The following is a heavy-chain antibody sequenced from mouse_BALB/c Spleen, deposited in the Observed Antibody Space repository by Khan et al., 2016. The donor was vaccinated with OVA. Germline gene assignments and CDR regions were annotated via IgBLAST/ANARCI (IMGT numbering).Heavy chain of an antibody. D-gene: IGHD2-14*01. CDR2: INPSNDYT. V-gene: IGHV1-4*01. Sequence: QVQLQQSRAELARPGASVKMSCKASGYTFTSYTIHWVRQRPGQAPEWIGHINPSNDYTNYNQNFKDKATLIVDKSSNTAYMQLSSLTSEDSAVYYCERDGTYDRSDGWFAYWGQGTLVTVSA. CDR1: GYTFTSYT. CDR3: ERDGTYDRSDGWFAY. J-gene: IGHJ3*01.